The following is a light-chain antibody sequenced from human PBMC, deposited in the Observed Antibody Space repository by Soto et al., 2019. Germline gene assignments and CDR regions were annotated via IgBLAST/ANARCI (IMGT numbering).Light chain of an antibody. V-gene: IGKV1-5*03. CDR2: KAS. Sequence: DSQMTQYPSTLSASVGDRVTITCRASQSISSWLAWYQQKPGKAPKLLLSKASTLHSGVPPRVRGSGSGKEFTLIISSLQPDDFATYYCQQYESYPMTFGGGTKVEIK. CDR1: QSISSW. J-gene: IGKJ4*01. CDR3: QQYESYPMT.